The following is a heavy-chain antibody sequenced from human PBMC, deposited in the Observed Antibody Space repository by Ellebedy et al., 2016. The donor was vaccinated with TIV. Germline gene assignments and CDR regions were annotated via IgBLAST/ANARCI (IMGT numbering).Heavy chain of an antibody. CDR1: GFTFTDYW. Sequence: GSLRLSCAASGFTFTDYWMTWVRQPPGKGLEWIGSIYNTGSTYYNPSLKSRVTISVDTSKDQFSLRLISVTTADTAVYHCARLNGRFGELDYYHYYGMDVWGQGTTVTVSS. CDR3: ARLNGRFGELDYYHYYGMDV. CDR2: IYNTGST. D-gene: IGHD3-10*01. J-gene: IGHJ6*02. V-gene: IGHV4-38-2*01.